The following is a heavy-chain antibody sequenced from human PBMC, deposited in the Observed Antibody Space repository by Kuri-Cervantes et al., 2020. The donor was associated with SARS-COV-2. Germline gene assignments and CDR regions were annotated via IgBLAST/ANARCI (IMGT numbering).Heavy chain of an antibody. D-gene: IGHD3/OR15-3a*01. J-gene: IGHJ4*02. CDR2: IFPIFGTM. CDR1: GGTFSSYA. CDR3: ARDRVSGLYYFDS. V-gene: IGHV1-69*06. Sequence: SVKVSCKASGGTFSSYAISWVRQAPGQGLEWMGTIFPIFGTMTYAQKFQGRVTITADMSTSTAYLDLTSLRSEDTAVYYCARDRVSGLYYFDSWGQGTLVTVSS.